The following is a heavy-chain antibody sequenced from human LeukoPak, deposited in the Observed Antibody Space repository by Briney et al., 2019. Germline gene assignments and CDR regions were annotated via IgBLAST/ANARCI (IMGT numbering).Heavy chain of an antibody. CDR1: GGSFSGYC. CDR2: INHSGST. CDR3: ARSHCSSTSCYKATGSYFDY. Sequence: SEILSLTCAVYGGSFSGYCWSWVRQPPGKGLEWIGEINHSGSTNYNPSLKSRVTISVDTSKNQFSLKLSSVTAADTAVYYCARSHCSSTSCYKATGSYFDYWGQGTLVTVSS. D-gene: IGHD2-2*02. J-gene: IGHJ4*02. V-gene: IGHV4-34*01.